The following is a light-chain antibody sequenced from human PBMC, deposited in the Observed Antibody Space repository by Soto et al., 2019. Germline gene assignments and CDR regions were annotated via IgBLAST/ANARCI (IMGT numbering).Light chain of an antibody. CDR3: QQRSNCPPFT. CDR2: DAS. V-gene: IGKV3-11*01. CDR1: QSVSSY. J-gene: IGKJ3*01. Sequence: EIVLTQSPATLSLSPGERATLSCRASQSVSSYLAWYQQKPGQAPRLLIYDASNRATGIPARFSGSGSGTDFTLTISSLVPEDFAVYYCQQRSNCPPFTFGPGTKVDIK.